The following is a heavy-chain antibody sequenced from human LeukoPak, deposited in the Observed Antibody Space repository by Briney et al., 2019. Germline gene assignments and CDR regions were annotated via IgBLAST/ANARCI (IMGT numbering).Heavy chain of an antibody. Sequence: ANIKQDGSEKYYVDSVKGRFTISRDNAKNSLYLQMNSLRAEDTAVYYCARISSSWSYYFDYWGQGTLVTVSS. J-gene: IGHJ4*02. CDR2: IKQDGSEK. D-gene: IGHD6-13*01. CDR3: ARISSSWSYYFDY. V-gene: IGHV3-7*01.